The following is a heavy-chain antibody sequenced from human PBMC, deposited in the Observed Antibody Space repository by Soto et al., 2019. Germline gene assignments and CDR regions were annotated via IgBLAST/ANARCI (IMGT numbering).Heavy chain of an antibody. CDR2: IYYSGST. Sequence: QVQLQESGPGLVKPSQTLSLPCTVSGGSISSGGYYWSWIRQHPGKALEWIGYIYYSGSTYYNPSLKSRVTISVDTSKNQFSLKLSSVTAADTAVYYCARDGDYYDSSGDAFDIWGQGTMVTVSS. V-gene: IGHV4-31*03. CDR1: GGSISSGGYY. J-gene: IGHJ3*02. D-gene: IGHD3-22*01. CDR3: ARDGDYYDSSGDAFDI.